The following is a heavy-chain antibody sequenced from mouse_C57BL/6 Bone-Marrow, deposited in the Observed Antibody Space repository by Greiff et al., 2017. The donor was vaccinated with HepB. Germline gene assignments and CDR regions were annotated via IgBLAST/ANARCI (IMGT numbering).Heavy chain of an antibody. CDR2: ISSGGSYT. V-gene: IGHV5-6*01. CDR3: ARRVADY. CDR1: GFTFSSYG. Sequence: VQLKESGGDLVKPGGSLKLSCAASGFTFSSYGMSWVRQTPDKRLEWVATISSGGSYTYYPDSVKGRFTISRDNAKNTLYLQMSSLKSEDTAMYYCARRVADYWGQGTTLTVSS. J-gene: IGHJ2*01. D-gene: IGHD1-1*01.